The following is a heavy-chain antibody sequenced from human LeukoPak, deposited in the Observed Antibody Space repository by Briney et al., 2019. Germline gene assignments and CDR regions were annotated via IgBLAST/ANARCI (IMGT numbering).Heavy chain of an antibody. CDR3: ARDPFFFFKQKTAYEMDV. J-gene: IGHJ6*04. D-gene: IGHD2-21*01. V-gene: IGHV3-21*06. CDR1: GFTFRSYS. CDR2: ISSSSTYI. Sequence: GGSQRLPCAASGFTFRSYSMNRLLQAPGKGLEGVSSISSSSTYIYYADAVKGRLTISRDNAKNSLYLQMNSLRAEDTAVYHCARDPFFFFKQKTAYEMDVWGKGTTVTVSS.